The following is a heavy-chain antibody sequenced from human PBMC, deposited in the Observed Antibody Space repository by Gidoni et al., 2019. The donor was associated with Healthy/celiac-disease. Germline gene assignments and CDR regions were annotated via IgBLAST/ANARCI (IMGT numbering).Heavy chain of an antibody. D-gene: IGHD1-26*01. CDR1: GSSFTSYW. CDR3: ARQVGATIWGYFDL. Sequence: VQLVQSGAAVKKPRESLKIPCKGSGSSFTSYWNGWVRQMPGKGLEWMGIIYPGDSDTRYSPSFQGQVTISADKSISTAYLQWSSLKASDTAMYYCARQVGATIWGYFDLWGRGTLVTVSS. V-gene: IGHV5-51*01. CDR2: IYPGDSDT. J-gene: IGHJ2*01.